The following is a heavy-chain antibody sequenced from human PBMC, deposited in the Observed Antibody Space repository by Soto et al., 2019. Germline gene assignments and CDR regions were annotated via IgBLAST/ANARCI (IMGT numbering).Heavy chain of an antibody. CDR3: ARRYCSGGSCFSDWFFDL. J-gene: IGHJ2*01. CDR2: MNPNSGDT. Sequence: QVQLVQSGAEVKRPGASVKVSCKTSGYTFTSYDINWVQQATGQGLEWMGRMNPNSGDTGYAQKFQGRVTMTRNTSISTAYMELRSLRSEDTAVYYCARRYCSGGSCFSDWFFDLWGRGTLVTVSS. CDR1: GYTFTSYD. V-gene: IGHV1-8*01. D-gene: IGHD2-15*01.